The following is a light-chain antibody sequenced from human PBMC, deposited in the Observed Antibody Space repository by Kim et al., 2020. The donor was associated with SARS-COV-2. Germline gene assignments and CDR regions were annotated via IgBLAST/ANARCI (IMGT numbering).Light chain of an antibody. J-gene: IGKJ4*01. CDR1: QSVSSK. V-gene: IGKV3D-15*01. Sequence: VSQRERASRACRASQSVSSKLAWYKQKPGQAPRLRIDGASTRATGIPARFSGSGSGTEFTLTISSRQSEDFAVYDCKLYNNWPRTSGGGTKVEIK. CDR3: KLYNNWPRT. CDR2: GAS.